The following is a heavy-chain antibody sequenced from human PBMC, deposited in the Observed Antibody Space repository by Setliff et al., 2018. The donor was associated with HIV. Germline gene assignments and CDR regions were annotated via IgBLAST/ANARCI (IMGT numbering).Heavy chain of an antibody. Sequence: VKVSCKASGYTFTSNDINWVRQATGQGLEWMGWMNPNSGNTGYAQKFQGRVTMTRNTSISTVYMELNSLRSEDTAVYYCARGRYCTTLSCPYYFDYWGQGTLGTVSS. J-gene: IGHJ4*02. CDR2: MNPNSGNT. D-gene: IGHD2-8*01. CDR1: GYTFTSND. V-gene: IGHV1-8*02. CDR3: ARGRYCTTLSCPYYFDY.